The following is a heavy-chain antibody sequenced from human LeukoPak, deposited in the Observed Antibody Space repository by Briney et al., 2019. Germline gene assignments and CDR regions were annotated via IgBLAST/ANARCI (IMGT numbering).Heavy chain of an antibody. V-gene: IGHV4-39*01. D-gene: IGHD3-10*01. CDR2: IYFTGST. Sequence: SETLSLTCTVSGDSISSSAYYWGWIRQPPGKGLECIGNIYFTGSTYYNPSLKSRLTISVDTSENQFSLRLNSVTAADTAVYYCARHYGPWGQGTLVTVSS. CDR3: ARHYGP. CDR1: GDSISSSAYY. J-gene: IGHJ4*02.